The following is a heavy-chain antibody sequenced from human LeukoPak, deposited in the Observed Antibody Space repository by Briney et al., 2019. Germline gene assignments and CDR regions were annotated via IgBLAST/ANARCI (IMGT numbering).Heavy chain of an antibody. CDR2: IIPIFGTA. Sequence: SVKVSCKASGGTFSSYAIIWVRQAPGQGLEWMGRIIPIFGTANYAQKFQGRVTITTDESTSTAYMELSSLRSEDTAVYYCARDSGEGSSSWHNYWGQGTLVTVSS. CDR1: GGTFSSYA. D-gene: IGHD6-13*01. V-gene: IGHV1-69*05. J-gene: IGHJ4*02. CDR3: ARDSGEGSSSWHNY.